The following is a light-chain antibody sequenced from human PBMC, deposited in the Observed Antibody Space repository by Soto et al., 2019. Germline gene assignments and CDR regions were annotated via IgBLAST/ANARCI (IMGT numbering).Light chain of an antibody. CDR1: YSDVGGYRF. J-gene: IGLJ1*01. Sequence: QSALTQPASVSGSPGQSITISCNGVYSDVGGYRFVSWYQKYPGQVPKVIIYEGTKRPSGVSNRFSGSRSGNTDPLTISGLRTEDEADYYCCSYTGTASLVFGPGTKVTVL. CDR3: CSYTGTASLV. V-gene: IGLV2-23*03. CDR2: EGT.